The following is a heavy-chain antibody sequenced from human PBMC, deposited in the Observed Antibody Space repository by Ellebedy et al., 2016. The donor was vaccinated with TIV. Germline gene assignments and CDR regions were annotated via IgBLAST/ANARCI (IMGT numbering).Heavy chain of an antibody. J-gene: IGHJ4*02. Sequence: GESLKISCAASGFTFSSYAMSWVRQAPGKGLEWVSAISGSGGSTYYADSVKGRFTISRDNSKNTLYLQINSLRAEDTAVYYCANRFGGYWGQGTLVTVSS. CDR3: ANRFGGY. CDR2: ISGSGGST. CDR1: GFTFSSYA. V-gene: IGHV3-23*01. D-gene: IGHD3-3*01.